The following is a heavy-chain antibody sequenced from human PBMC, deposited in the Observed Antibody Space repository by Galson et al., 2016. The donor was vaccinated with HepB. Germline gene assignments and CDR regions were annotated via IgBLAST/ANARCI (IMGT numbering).Heavy chain of an antibody. D-gene: IGHD3-10*01. J-gene: IGHJ3*02. V-gene: IGHV5-51*01. CDR3: TRRAVRGLITRHAFEI. CDR2: IYPSDSDT. CDR1: GDNFATYW. Sequence: QSGAEVKKPGESLKISCKGSGDNFATYWIGWVRQVPGKGLEWMGLIYPSDSDTKCSPSFQGQVTISADRSISTAYLQWDSLRASDTAMYYCTRRAVRGLITRHAFEIWGQGTMVTVSS.